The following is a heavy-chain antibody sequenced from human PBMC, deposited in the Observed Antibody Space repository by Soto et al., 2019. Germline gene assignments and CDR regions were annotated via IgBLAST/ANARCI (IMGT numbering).Heavy chain of an antibody. CDR1: GFTFSSYS. Sequence: HPGGSLRLSCAASGFTFSSYSMNWVRQAPGKGLEWVSYISSSSSTIYYADSVKGRFTISRDNAKNSLYLQMNSLRAEDTAVYYCARDYGSGAPTTQYFDYWGQGTLVTVSS. CDR2: ISSSSSTI. CDR3: ARDYGSGAPTTQYFDY. D-gene: IGHD3-10*01. J-gene: IGHJ4*02. V-gene: IGHV3-48*01.